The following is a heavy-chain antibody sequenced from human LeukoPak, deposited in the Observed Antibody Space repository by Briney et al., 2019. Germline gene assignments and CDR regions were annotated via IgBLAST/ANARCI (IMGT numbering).Heavy chain of an antibody. D-gene: IGHD3-22*01. Sequence: ASVKVSCKASGYTFTSYDINWVRQATGQGLEWMGWMNPNSGNTGYAQKFQGRVTITTDESTSTAYMELSSLRSEDTAVYYCARDTPHIYYDSSGYYFDYWGQGTLVTVSS. CDR2: MNPNSGNT. CDR3: ARDTPHIYYDSSGYYFDY. J-gene: IGHJ4*02. V-gene: IGHV1-8*01. CDR1: GYTFTSYD.